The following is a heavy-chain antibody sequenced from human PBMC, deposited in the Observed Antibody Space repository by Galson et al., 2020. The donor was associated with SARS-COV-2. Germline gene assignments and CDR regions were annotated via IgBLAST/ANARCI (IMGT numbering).Heavy chain of an antibody. V-gene: IGHV1-2*02. J-gene: IGHJ4*02. Sequence: ASVKVSCKASGYTFTGYYMHWVRQAPGQGLEWMGWINPNSGDTNYAQKFQGRVTMTRDTSISTADMELSRLRSDDTAVYYCARDDTFYAPEYWGQGTLVTVSS. CDR1: GYTFTGYY. CDR3: ARDDTFYAPEY. CDR2: INPNSGDT. D-gene: IGHD2-2*01.